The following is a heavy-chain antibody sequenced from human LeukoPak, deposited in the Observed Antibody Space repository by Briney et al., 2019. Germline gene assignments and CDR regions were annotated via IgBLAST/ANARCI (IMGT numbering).Heavy chain of an antibody. CDR2: INHSGST. CDR3: ARAASSSIWSFDP. J-gene: IGHJ5*02. D-gene: IGHD2-2*01. Sequence: SETLSLTCAVYGGSFSGYYWSWIRQPPGKGLEWIGEINHSGSTNYNPSLKSRVTISVDTSKNQFSLKLSSVTAADTAVYYCARAASSSIWSFDPWGQGALVTVSS. CDR1: GGSFSGYY. V-gene: IGHV4-34*01.